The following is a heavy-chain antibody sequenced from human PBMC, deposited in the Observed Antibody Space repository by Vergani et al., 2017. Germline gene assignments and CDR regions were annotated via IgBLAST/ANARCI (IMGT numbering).Heavy chain of an antibody. Sequence: QVQLQQWGGGLLKPSETLSLTCVVNGGSFTSYHWTRIRQSPGAGLDWVGDIDHTGRPDYNPSLKSPHTMSVDKSRNQFSLTLNSVTATDTAIYFCARVNTETNGHLYYYYYMDVWGQGTAVTVS. CDR1: GGSFTSYH. CDR3: ARVNTETNGHLYYYYYMDV. J-gene: IGHJ6*03. CDR2: IDHTGRP. D-gene: IGHD4-11*01. V-gene: IGHV4-34*01.